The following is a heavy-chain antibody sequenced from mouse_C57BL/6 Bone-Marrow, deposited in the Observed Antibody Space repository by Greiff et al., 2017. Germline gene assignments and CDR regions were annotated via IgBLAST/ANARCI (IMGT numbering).Heavy chain of an antibody. CDR3: AREEMGYYGLGDY. J-gene: IGHJ2*01. CDR2: ILPGSGSP. CDR1: GYTFTGYW. D-gene: IGHD1-1*01. V-gene: IGHV1-9*01. Sequence: VQLQQSGAELMKPGASVKLSCQATGYTFTGYWIAWVKQRPGHGLEWIGEILPGSGSPTYTEKFKGKATFTADTSSNPAYMQLSSLTTEDSAIYYCAREEMGYYGLGDYWGQGTTLTVSS.